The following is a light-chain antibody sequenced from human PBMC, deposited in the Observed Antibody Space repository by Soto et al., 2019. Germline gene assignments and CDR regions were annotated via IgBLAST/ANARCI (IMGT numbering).Light chain of an antibody. CDR3: QQYGNSPPYT. V-gene: IGKV3-20*01. CDR2: GSS. J-gene: IGKJ2*01. Sequence: EIVLTQSPGTLSLSPGERATLSCRASQSVSSNYLAWYQQKPGQAPRLLIYGSSSRATDIPDRFSGSGSGTDFTLTISRLEPEDFALYFCQQYGNSPPYTFGQGTKVEIK. CDR1: QSVSSNY.